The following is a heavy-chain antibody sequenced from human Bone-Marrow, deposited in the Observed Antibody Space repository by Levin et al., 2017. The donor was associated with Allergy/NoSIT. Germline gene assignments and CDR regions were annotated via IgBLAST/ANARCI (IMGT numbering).Heavy chain of an antibody. CDR3: ARGVHSSDWAVGYYSDY. D-gene: IGHD3-22*01. CDR2: IIPVFGTR. CDR1: GGTFGSKA. V-gene: IGHV1-69*13. J-gene: IGHJ4*02. Sequence: ASVKVSCKTSGGTFGSKAVNWVRQAPGQGLEWMGGIIPVFGTRIYAQRFQGRLTISADVKNQTVYMELTSLTSDDTAVYYCARGVHSSDWAVGYYSDYWGQGTLVTVSS.